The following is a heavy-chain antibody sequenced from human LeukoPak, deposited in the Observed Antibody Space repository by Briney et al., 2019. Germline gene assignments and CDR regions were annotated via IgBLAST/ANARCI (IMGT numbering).Heavy chain of an antibody. Sequence: PSETLSLTCTVSGVSITLYYWTWIRQSPKKGLEWIGDISNSASNYNPSLSSRLTISTDTSKNHFSLRLTSVSAADTAVYYCARGNYDILSDYSLYSPRGGFDHWGQGILVTVSS. J-gene: IGHJ4*02. D-gene: IGHD3-9*01. V-gene: IGHV4-59*01. CDR1: GVSITLYY. CDR2: ISNSAS. CDR3: ARGNYDILSDYSLYSPRGGFDH.